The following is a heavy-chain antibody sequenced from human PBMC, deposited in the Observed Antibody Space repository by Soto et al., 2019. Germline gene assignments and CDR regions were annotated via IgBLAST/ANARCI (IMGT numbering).Heavy chain of an antibody. D-gene: IGHD3-9*01. V-gene: IGHV1-3*01. CDR3: ASWEYYDILTGPNYYYGMDV. CDR2: INAGNGNT. Sequence: ASVKVSCKASGGTFSSYAISWVSQAPGQRLEWLGWINAGNGNTKYSQKFQGRVTITRDTSASTAYMELSSLRSEDTAVYYCASWEYYDILTGPNYYYGMDVWGQGTTVTVSS. J-gene: IGHJ6*02. CDR1: GGTFSSYA.